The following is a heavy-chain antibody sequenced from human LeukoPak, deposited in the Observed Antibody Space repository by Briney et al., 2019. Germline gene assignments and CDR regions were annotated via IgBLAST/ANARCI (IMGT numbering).Heavy chain of an antibody. D-gene: IGHD5/OR15-5a*01. V-gene: IGHV4-59*01. J-gene: IGHJ4*02. CDR3: ARAIVSFPYYFDY. CDR2: IYYSGST. CDR1: GGSIRSYY. Sequence: SETLSLTCTVSGGSIRSYYWSWVRQPPGKGLEWIGYIYYSGSTNYSPSLKSRVTISVDTSKNQFSLKLSSVTAADTAVYYCARAIVSFPYYFDYWGQGSLVTVSS.